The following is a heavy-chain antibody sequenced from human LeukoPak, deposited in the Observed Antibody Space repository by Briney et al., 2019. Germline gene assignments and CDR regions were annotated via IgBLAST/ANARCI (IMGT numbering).Heavy chain of an antibody. D-gene: IGHD3-22*01. CDR1: GYSISSGYY. J-gene: IGHJ4*02. CDR3: ARENPTYYYDSRVFGY. CDR2: IYHSGST. V-gene: IGHV4-38-2*02. Sequence: SETLSLTCAVSGYSISSGYYWGWIRQPPGKGLEWIGSIYHSGSTYYNPSLKSRVTISVDTSKNQFSLKLSSVTAADTAVYYCARENPTYYYDSRVFGYWGQGTLVTVSS.